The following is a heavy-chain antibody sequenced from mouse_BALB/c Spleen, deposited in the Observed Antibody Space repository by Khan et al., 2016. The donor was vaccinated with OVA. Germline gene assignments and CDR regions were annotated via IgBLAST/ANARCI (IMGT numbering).Heavy chain of an antibody. J-gene: IGHJ3*01. CDR3: KRRGLNGIFAY. D-gene: IGHD2-1*01. V-gene: IGHV1-7*01. CDR1: GYTFTTYW. CDR2: INPSTDYT. Sequence: QIQLVQSGADLAQPGASVKMSCKTSGYTFTTYWIHWVKQRPGQGLEWIGYINPSTDYTEYNQRFKDKATLTTDKSASPAYIQLSRLTSDDSAVYYRKRRGLNGIFAYWGQGTLVTVSS.